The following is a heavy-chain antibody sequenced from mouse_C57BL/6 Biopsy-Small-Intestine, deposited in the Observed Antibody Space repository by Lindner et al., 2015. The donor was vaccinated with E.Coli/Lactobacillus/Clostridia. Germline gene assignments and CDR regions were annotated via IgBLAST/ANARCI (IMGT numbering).Heavy chain of an antibody. V-gene: IGHV10-1*01. D-gene: IGHD4-1*01. Sequence: VQLQESGGGLVQPKGSLKLSCAASGFSFNTYAMNWDRQAPGKGLEWVARIRSKSNNYATYYADSVKDRFTISRDDSESMLYLQMNNLKTEDTAMYYCVRHPNWDDAMDYWGQGTSVTVSS. CDR2: IRSKSNNYAT. CDR3: VRHPNWDDAMDY. CDR1: GFSFNTYA. J-gene: IGHJ4*01.